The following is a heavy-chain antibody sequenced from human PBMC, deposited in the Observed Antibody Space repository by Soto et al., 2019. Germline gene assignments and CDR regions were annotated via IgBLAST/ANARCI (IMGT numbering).Heavy chain of an antibody. Sequence: GASVKVSCKASGGTFSSYAISWVRQAPGQGLEWMGGIIPIFGTANYAQKFQGRVTITADESTSTAYMELSSLRSEDTAVYYCAREFGTRYDSSGYYPYYFDYWGQGTLVTVSS. CDR1: GGTFSSYA. D-gene: IGHD3-22*01. CDR2: IIPIFGTA. J-gene: IGHJ4*02. V-gene: IGHV1-69*13. CDR3: AREFGTRYDSSGYYPYYFDY.